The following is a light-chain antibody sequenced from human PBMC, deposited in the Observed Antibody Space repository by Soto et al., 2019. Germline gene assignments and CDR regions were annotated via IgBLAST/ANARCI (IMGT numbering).Light chain of an antibody. CDR2: QDS. CDR3: QAWDSSDVV. Sequence: SYELTQPPSVSVSPGQTASITCSGDKLGDKYACWYQQKPGQSPVLVIYQDSKRPSGIPERFSGSNSGNTATLTISGTQAMDEADYYCQAWDSSDVVFGGGTTLTVL. J-gene: IGLJ2*01. CDR1: KLGDKY. V-gene: IGLV3-1*01.